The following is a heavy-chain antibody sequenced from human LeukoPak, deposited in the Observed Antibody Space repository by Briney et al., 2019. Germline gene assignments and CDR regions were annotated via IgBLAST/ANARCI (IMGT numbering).Heavy chain of an antibody. CDR3: ARAVTVAGSSDY. CDR2: INHSGST. Sequence: PSETLSLTCAVYGGSFSGYYWSWIRQPPGKGLEWIGEINHSGSTNYNPSLKSRVTISVDTSKNQFSLKLSSVTAADTAVYYCARAVTVAGSSDYWGQGTLVTVYS. V-gene: IGHV4-34*01. J-gene: IGHJ4*02. D-gene: IGHD6-19*01. CDR1: GGSFSGYY.